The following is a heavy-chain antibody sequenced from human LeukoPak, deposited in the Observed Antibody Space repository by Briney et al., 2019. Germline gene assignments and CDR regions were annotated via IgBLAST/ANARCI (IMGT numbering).Heavy chain of an antibody. V-gene: IGHV4-4*02. CDR2: IYHSGST. CDR3: ARVDIVVVPAPYAFDI. CDR1: GGSISSSNW. J-gene: IGHJ3*02. Sequence: PSGTLSLTCAVSGGSISSSNWWSWVRQPPGKGLEWIGEIYHSGSTNYNPSLKSRVTISVDKSKNQFSLKLSSVTAADTAVYYCARVDIVVVPAPYAFDIWGQGTMVTVSS. D-gene: IGHD2-2*03.